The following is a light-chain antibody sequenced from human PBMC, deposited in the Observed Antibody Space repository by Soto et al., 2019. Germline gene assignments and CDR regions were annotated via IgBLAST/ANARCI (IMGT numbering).Light chain of an antibody. Sequence: QSALTQPASVSGSPGQSITISCTGTSSDVGCYNYVSWYQQHPGKAPKLMIYEVSNRPSGVSNRFSGSKSGYTASLTISGLQAEDEADYYCSSYTSSSTLIFGGRTKLTVL. J-gene: IGLJ2*01. CDR3: SSYTSSSTLI. V-gene: IGLV2-14*01. CDR2: EVS. CDR1: SSDVGCYNY.